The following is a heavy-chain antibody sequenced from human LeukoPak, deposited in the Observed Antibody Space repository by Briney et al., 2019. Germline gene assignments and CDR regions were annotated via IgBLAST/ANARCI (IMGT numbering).Heavy chain of an antibody. CDR2: INHSGST. Sequence: SETQSLTCAVYGGSFSGYYWSWIRQPPGKGLEWIGEINHSGSTNYNPSLKSRVTISVDTSKNQFSLKLSSVTAADTAVYYCARGGGYLDFDYWGQGTLVTVSS. CDR3: ARGGGYLDFDY. D-gene: IGHD2-2*01. V-gene: IGHV4-34*01. J-gene: IGHJ4*02. CDR1: GGSFSGYY.